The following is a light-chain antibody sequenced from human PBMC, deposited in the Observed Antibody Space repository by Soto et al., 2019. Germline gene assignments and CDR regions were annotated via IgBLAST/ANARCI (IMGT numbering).Light chain of an antibody. CDR1: SGHSSYT. J-gene: IGLJ2*01. CDR2: LNSDGSH. Sequence: QPVLTQSPSASASLGASVKLTCTLSSGHSSYTIAWHQQQPEKGPRYLMKLNSDGSHTKGDVIPDRFSGSSSGAERYLTISSLQSEDEADYYCQTWDTGIVVFGGGTKLTVL. CDR3: QTWDTGIVV. V-gene: IGLV4-69*01.